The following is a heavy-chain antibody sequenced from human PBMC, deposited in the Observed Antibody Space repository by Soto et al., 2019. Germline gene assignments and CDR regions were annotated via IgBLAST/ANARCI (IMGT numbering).Heavy chain of an antibody. J-gene: IGHJ4*02. Sequence: QVQLVESGGGVVQPGRSLRLSCAASGFTFSSYGMHWVRQAPGKGLEWVAVISYDGSNKYYADSVKGRFTISRDNSKNTLYLQMNSLRAEDTAVYYCAKANYYGSGCYSDYWGQGTLVTVSS. CDR3: AKANYYGSGCYSDY. CDR2: ISYDGSNK. D-gene: IGHD3-10*01. CDR1: GFTFSSYG. V-gene: IGHV3-30*18.